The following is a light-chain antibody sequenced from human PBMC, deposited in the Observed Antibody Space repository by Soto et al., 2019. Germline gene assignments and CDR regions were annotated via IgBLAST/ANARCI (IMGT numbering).Light chain of an antibody. CDR2: DAS. Sequence: DIQMTQSPSTLSASVGDRVTITCRASQSISSWLAWYQQKPGKAPKLLIYDASSWESGVPSRFSGSGSGTEFTLTISSLQPDDFATYYCQQYSSYSRTFGQGTKVDIK. CDR3: QQYSSYSRT. V-gene: IGKV1-5*01. CDR1: QSISSW. J-gene: IGKJ1*01.